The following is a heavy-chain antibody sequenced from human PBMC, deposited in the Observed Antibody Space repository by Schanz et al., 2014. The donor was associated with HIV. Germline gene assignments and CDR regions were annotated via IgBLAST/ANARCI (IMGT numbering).Heavy chain of an antibody. CDR2: ITPDGSVT. V-gene: IGHV3-74*01. Sequence: DVQLVESGGGFIQPGESLRLSCVASGFTFGTTWMYWVRQGPGKGLTWVSYITPDGSVTYADSVKGRFTASRDSSKNTLFLQMNSLRVEDTATYYCRVFMFTYDVWGQGTMATVSS. CDR3: RVFMFTYDV. J-gene: IGHJ3*01. CDR1: GFTFGTTW. D-gene: IGHD3-16*01.